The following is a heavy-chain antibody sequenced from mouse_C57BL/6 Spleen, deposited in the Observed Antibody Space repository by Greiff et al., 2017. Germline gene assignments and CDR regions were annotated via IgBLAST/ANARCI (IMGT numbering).Heavy chain of an antibody. D-gene: IGHD2-5*01. CDR2: IYPSDSET. V-gene: IGHV1-61*01. Sequence: QVQLQQSGAELVRPGSSVKLSCKASGYTFTSYWMDWVKQRPGQGLEWIGNIYPSDSETHYNQKFKDKATLTVDKSSSTAYMQLSSLTSEDSAVYYCARSYYSNPAYWGQGTLVTVSA. CDR1: GYTFTSYW. CDR3: ARSYYSNPAY. J-gene: IGHJ3*01.